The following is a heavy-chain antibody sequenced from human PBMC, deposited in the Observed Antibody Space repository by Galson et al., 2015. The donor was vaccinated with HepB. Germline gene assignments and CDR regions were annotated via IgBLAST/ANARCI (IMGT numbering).Heavy chain of an antibody. Sequence: SVKVSCKVSGYTLTELSMHWVRQAPGKGLEWMGGFDPEDGETIYAQKFQGRVTMTEDTSTDTAYMELSSLRSEDTAVYYCATVHTIIQRTDAFDIWGQWTMVTVSS. CDR2: FDPEDGET. D-gene: IGHD2-2*01. V-gene: IGHV1-24*01. CDR1: GYTLTELS. J-gene: IGHJ3*02. CDR3: ATVHTIIQRTDAFDI.